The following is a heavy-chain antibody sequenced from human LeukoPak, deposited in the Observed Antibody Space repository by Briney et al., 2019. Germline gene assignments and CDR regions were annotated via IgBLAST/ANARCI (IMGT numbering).Heavy chain of an antibody. CDR2: INAANGNT. J-gene: IGHJ1*01. V-gene: IGHV1-3*01. D-gene: IGHD3-22*01. Sequence: ASVKVSCKASGYTFTSYAMHWVRQAPGQRLEWMGWINAANGNTKYSQKFQGRVTITRDTSAITVYMELSSLRSEDTAVYYCARPHGYYFDSSDNMSFHHWGQGTLVTVSS. CDR3: ARPHGYYFDSSDNMSFHH. CDR1: GYTFTSYA.